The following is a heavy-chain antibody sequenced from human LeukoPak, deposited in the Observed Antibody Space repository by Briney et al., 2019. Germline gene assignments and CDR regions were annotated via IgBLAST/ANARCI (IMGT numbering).Heavy chain of an antibody. CDR3: AKDNRRHYTSGPNPDSLH. Sequence: GGSLRLSCAGSGFIFNNYAMHWVRQPPGKGLEWVSGISWNSGSIDYADSVKGRFTISRDNAKNSLYLQMNSLRVEGTAFYYCAKDNRRHYTSGPNPDSLHWGQGALVTVSS. CDR1: GFIFNNYA. D-gene: IGHD6-19*01. V-gene: IGHV3-9*01. CDR2: ISWNSGSI. J-gene: IGHJ4*02.